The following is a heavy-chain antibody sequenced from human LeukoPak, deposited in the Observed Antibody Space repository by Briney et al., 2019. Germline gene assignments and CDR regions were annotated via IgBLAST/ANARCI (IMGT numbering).Heavy chain of an antibody. CDR3: AGYCSGGSCNAAGY. Sequence: GGSLRLSCAASGFTFSDYYMSWIRQAPGKGLEWVSYISSGGSTIYYADSVKGRFTTSRDNARNSLYLQMNSLRAEDTAVYYCAGYCSGGSCNAAGYWGQGTLVTVSS. CDR2: ISSGGSTI. D-gene: IGHD2-15*01. V-gene: IGHV3-11*01. J-gene: IGHJ4*02. CDR1: GFTFSDYY.